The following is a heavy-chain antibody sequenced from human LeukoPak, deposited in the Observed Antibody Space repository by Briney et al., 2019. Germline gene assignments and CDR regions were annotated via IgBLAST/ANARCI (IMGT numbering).Heavy chain of an antibody. V-gene: IGHV4-59*11. J-gene: IGHJ5*02. D-gene: IGHD3-9*01. CDR3: ARAPVLRYFDWLLVGWFDP. Sequence: SETLSLTCTVSGGSISSHYWSWIRQPPGKGLEWIGYIYYSGSTNYNPSLKSRVTISVDTSKNQFSLKLSSVTAADTAVYYCARAPVLRYFDWLLVGWFDPWGQGTLVTVSS. CDR1: GGSISSHY. CDR2: IYYSGST.